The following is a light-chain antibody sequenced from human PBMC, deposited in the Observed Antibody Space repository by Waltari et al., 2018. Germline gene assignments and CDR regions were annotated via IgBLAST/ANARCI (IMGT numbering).Light chain of an antibody. CDR3: LQHNTYPWT. V-gene: IGKV1-17*01. CDR1: QGIRND. CDR2: TAS. J-gene: IGKJ1*01. Sequence: DIQMTQSPSSLSASVEDSVTFTCRASQGIRNDLGWYQQKPGKPPKRLIYTASTLQSGVPSRCSGTGSGTEFTLTIISLQPEDFATYYCLQHNTYPWTFGQGTKVEIK.